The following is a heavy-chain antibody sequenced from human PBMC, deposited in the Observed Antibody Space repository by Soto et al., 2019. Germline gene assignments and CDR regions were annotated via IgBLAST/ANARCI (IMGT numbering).Heavy chain of an antibody. V-gene: IGHV3-11*06. J-gene: IGHJ4*02. D-gene: IGHD4-17*01. CDR2: ISSSSGYT. CDR1: GFTFSDYC. Sequence: KPXGSRRLSCAAAGFTFSDYCLSWIRQAPGKGLEWVSYISSSSGYTNYADSVKGRFTISRDNAKNSLYLQMNSLRAEDTAVYYCAKEYGRLDSRGQGTLVTFSS. CDR3: AKEYGRLDS.